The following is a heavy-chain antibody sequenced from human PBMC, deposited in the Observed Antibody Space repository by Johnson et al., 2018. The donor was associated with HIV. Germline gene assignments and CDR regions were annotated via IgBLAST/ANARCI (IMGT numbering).Heavy chain of an antibody. Sequence: QVHLVESGGGVVQPGGSLRLSCAASGFTFSSYAMHWVRQAPGKGLEWVAVISYDGSNKYYADSVKGRFTISRDNSKNTLYLQMNSLKAEDTAIYYCARGTWEEPHSFDMWGQGTMVTVSS. V-gene: IGHV3-30*04. D-gene: IGHD1-1*01. J-gene: IGHJ3*02. CDR1: GFTFSSYA. CDR2: ISYDGSNK. CDR3: ARGTWEEPHSFDM.